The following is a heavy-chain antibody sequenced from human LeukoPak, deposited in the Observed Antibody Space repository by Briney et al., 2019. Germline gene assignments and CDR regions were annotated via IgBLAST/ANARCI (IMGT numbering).Heavy chain of an antibody. Sequence: GESLKISCKGSGYIFTSYWIAWVRQMPGKGLEWMGIIYPGDSDTKYSPSFQGQVTISADKSISTAYLQWSSLKASDTAIYYCARLYSNYGFGSGYFDLWGRGTLVTVSS. V-gene: IGHV5-51*01. D-gene: IGHD4-11*01. J-gene: IGHJ2*01. CDR3: ARLYSNYGFGSGYFDL. CDR2: IYPGDSDT. CDR1: GYIFTSYW.